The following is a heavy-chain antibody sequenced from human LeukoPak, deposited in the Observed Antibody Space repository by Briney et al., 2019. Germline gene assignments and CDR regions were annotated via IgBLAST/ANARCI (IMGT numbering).Heavy chain of an antibody. Sequence: GGSLRLSCAASGFTFSWYWMSWVRQAPGKGLEWVANIKQDGSAKYYVDSVKGRFTISRDNAKNSLYLQMNSLRAEDTAVYYCVTYYFDSSGPKKNYWGQGTLVTVSS. D-gene: IGHD3-22*01. CDR2: IKQDGSAK. J-gene: IGHJ4*02. CDR1: GFTFSWYW. CDR3: VTYYFDSSGPKKNY. V-gene: IGHV3-7*01.